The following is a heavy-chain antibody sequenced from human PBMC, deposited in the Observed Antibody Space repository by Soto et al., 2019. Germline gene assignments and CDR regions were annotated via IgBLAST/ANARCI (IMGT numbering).Heavy chain of an antibody. V-gene: IGHV3-43*01. CDR3: AKDGTYRYNWNYYFDY. J-gene: IGHJ4*02. CDR2: ISWDGGST. D-gene: IGHD1-7*01. Sequence: PGGSLRLSCAASGFTFGDYTMHWVRHAPGKGLEWVSLISWDGGSTYYADSVKGRFTISRDNSKNSLYLQMNSLRTEDTALYYCAKDGTYRYNWNYYFDYWGQGTLVTVSS. CDR1: GFTFGDYT.